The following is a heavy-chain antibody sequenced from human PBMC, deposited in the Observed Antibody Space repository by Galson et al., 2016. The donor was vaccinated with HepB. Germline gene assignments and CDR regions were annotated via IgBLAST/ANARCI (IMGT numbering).Heavy chain of an antibody. Sequence: SLRLSCAASGFTFTRHAMYWVRQAPGKGLEGVAVISYDGSFKYYADSVKGRFTISRDNSRSTLHLQMNSLRVEDTALYYCARDAEIAAPKGDPSSPVYYGMDVWGQGTTVTVFS. CDR1: GFTFTRHA. CDR2: ISYDGSFK. D-gene: IGHD6-13*01. J-gene: IGHJ6*02. CDR3: ARDAEIAAPKGDPSSPVYYGMDV. V-gene: IGHV3-30-3*01.